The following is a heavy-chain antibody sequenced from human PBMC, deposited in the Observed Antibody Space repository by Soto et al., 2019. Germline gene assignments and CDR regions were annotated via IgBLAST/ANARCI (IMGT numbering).Heavy chain of an antibody. Sequence: VQLVQSGAEVKKPGSSVKVSCKASGGTFSSYAISWVRQAPGQGLEWMGGIIPIFGTANYAQKFQGRVTITADESTSTAYMELSSLRSEDTAVYYCGTPVVPAAIPYYYYYGMDVWCQGTTVTVSS. D-gene: IGHD2-2*01. CDR3: GTPVVPAAIPYYYYYGMDV. CDR2: IIPIFGTA. V-gene: IGHV1-69*01. CDR1: GGTFSSYA. J-gene: IGHJ6*02.